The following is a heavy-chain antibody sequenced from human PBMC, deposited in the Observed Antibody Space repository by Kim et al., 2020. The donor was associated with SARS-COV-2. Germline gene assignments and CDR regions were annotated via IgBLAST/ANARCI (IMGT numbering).Heavy chain of an antibody. Sequence: SVKVSCKASGGTFSSYAISWVRQAPGQGLEWMGGIIPIFGTANYAQKFQGRVTITADESTSTAYMELSSLRSEDTAVYYCASVVGSGEGIVVVAATPWFDPWGQGTLVTVSS. CDR2: IIPIFGTA. D-gene: IGHD2-15*01. CDR3: ASVVGSGEGIVVVAATPWFDP. J-gene: IGHJ5*02. V-gene: IGHV1-69*13. CDR1: GGTFSSYA.